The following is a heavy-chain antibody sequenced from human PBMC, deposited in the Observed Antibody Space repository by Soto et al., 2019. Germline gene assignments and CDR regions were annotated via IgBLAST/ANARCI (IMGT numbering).Heavy chain of an antibody. D-gene: IGHD2-8*01. CDR3: ARVSNVYFDY. CDR2: ISSSGGVI. CDR1: GFTFSDYY. V-gene: IGHV3-11*01. Sequence: QVQLVESGGGLVKPGGSLRLSCAASGFTFSDYYMAWIRQAPGTGLEWVSYISSSGGVIYTADSVKGRFTISRDNAKNSLYLQLSSLRAEDTAVYYCARVSNVYFDYWGQGDLVTVSS. J-gene: IGHJ4*02.